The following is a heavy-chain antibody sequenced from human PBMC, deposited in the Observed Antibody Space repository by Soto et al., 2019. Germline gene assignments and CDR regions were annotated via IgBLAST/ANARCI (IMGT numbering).Heavy chain of an antibody. V-gene: IGHV4-59*01. CDR2: IYYSGST. Sequence: PSETLSLTCTVSGGSISSYYWSWIRQPPGKGLEWIGYIYYSGSTNYNPSLKSRVTISVDTSKNQFSLKLSSVTAADTAVYYCARDLWFGELLFGMDVWGQGTTVTSP. CDR1: GGSISSYY. J-gene: IGHJ6*02. CDR3: ARDLWFGELLFGMDV. D-gene: IGHD3-10*01.